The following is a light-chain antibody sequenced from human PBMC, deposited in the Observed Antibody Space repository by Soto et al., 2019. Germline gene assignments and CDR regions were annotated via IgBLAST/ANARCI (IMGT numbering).Light chain of an antibody. V-gene: IGKV4-1*01. CDR1: QSLLFRSNNKNY. CDR3: QQYFGTPYT. CDR2: WAS. J-gene: IGKJ2*01. Sequence: DFVMTQSPDSLAVSLGERATINCKSSQSLLFRSNNKNYLAWYQQKPGQPPKLLLYWASTRQSGVPDRFSGSGSGTDFTLTISSLQAEDVAVYYCQQYFGTPYTFGQGTKLEIK.